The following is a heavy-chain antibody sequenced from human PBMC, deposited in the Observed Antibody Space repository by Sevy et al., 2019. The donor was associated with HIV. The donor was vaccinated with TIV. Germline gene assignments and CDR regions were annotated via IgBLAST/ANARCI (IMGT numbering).Heavy chain of an antibody. CDR3: ARDRSWIQLWSGDY. J-gene: IGHJ4*01. CDR1: GFTFSSYW. D-gene: IGHD5-18*01. Sequence: GGSLRLSCAASGFTFSSYWMSWVRQAPGKGLEWVANIKQDGSEKYYVDSVKGRFTISRDNAKNSLYLQMNSLRAEDTAVYYCARDRSWIQLWSGDYWGHGTLVTVSS. CDR2: IKQDGSEK. V-gene: IGHV3-7*01.